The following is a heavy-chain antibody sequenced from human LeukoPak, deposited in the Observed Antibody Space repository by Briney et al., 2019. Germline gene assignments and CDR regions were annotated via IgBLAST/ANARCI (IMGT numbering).Heavy chain of an antibody. V-gene: IGHV4-4*07. CDR2: IYTSGST. D-gene: IGHD2-15*01. J-gene: IGHJ1*01. CDR3: ARRLIGYCSGGSCYSGYFQH. CDR1: GGSISSYY. Sequence: SETLSLTCTVSGGSISSYYWSWIRQPAGKGLEWIGRIYTSGSTNYNPSLKSRVTISVDTSKNRFSLKLSSVTAADTAVYYCARRLIGYCSGGSCYSGYFQHWGQGTLVTVSS.